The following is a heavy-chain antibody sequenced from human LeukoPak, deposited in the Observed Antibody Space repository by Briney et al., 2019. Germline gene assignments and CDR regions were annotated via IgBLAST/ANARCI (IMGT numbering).Heavy chain of an antibody. CDR2: ISSSSSYI. D-gene: IGHD6-13*01. CDR3: ARDKGIAAAGPVFDY. CDR1: GFTFSSYS. V-gene: IGHV3-21*01. Sequence: KPGGSLRLSCAASGFTFSSYSMNWVRQAPGKGLEWVSSISSSSSYIYYADSVKGRFTISRDNAKNSLYLQMNSLRAEDTAVYYCARDKGIAAAGPVFDYWGQGTLVTASS. J-gene: IGHJ4*02.